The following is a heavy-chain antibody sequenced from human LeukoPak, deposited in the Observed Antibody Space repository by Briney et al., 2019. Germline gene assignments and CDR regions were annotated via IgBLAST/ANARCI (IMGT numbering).Heavy chain of an antibody. J-gene: IGHJ4*02. D-gene: IGHD7-27*01. CDR2: TNPNSGDT. V-gene: IGHV1-2*02. CDR3: ARAGPLYTGAYLAY. Sequence: ASVKVSCKASGYTFTGYYIHWVRQAPGQGLQWMGWTNPNSGDTISAQKLHGRVTLTTDTSITTAYMELSSLTSDDTAVYFCARAGPLYTGAYLAYWGQGTLVTVSS. CDR1: GYTFTGYY.